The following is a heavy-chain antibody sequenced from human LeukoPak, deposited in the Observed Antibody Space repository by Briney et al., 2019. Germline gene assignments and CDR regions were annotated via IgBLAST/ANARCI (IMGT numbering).Heavy chain of an antibody. CDR3: ARNDYGALYGMDV. V-gene: IGHV1-2*06. Sequence: AASVKVSCTASGYTFTVYYMHWVRQAPGQGLEWMGRINPNSGGTNYAQRFQGRVTMTRDTSISTAYMELSRLRSDDTAVYYCARNDYGALYGMDVWGQGTTVTVSS. D-gene: IGHD4-17*01. CDR2: INPNSGGT. CDR1: GYTFTVYY. J-gene: IGHJ6*02.